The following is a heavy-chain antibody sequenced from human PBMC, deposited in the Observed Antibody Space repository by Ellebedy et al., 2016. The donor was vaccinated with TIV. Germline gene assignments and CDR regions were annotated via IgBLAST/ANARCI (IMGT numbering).Heavy chain of an antibody. CDR3: ARDWYCGGDCYSNWFDP. V-gene: IGHV1-2*02. Sequence: AASVKVSCKASGYTFTGYFIHWVRQAPGQGLEWMGWINPNSGGTNYAQKFQGRVTMTRDTSISTAYMELSRLRSDDTAVYYCARDWYCGGDCYSNWFDPWGQGTLVNVSS. CDR1: GYTFTGYF. J-gene: IGHJ5*02. D-gene: IGHD2-21*02. CDR2: INPNSGGT.